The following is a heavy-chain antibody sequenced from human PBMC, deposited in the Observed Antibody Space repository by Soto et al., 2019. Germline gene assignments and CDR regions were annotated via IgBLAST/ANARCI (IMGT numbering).Heavy chain of an antibody. CDR1: GFTFSSYS. CDR3: ARDTPARYDSSGYDPDNRHPRVSNWFDR. V-gene: IGHV3-21*01. CDR2: ISSSSSYI. Sequence: EVQLVESGGGLVKPGGSLRLSCAASGFTFSSYSMNWVRQAPGKGLEWVSSISSSSSYIYYADSVKGRFTISRDNAKNSLDLQMNSLRDEDKAVYYCARDTPARYDSSGYDPDNRHPRVSNWFDRWGQGTLVTVSS. J-gene: IGHJ5*02. D-gene: IGHD3-22*01.